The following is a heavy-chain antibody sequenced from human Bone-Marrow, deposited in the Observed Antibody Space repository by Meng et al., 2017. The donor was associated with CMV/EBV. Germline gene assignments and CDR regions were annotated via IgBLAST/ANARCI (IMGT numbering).Heavy chain of an antibody. J-gene: IGHJ5*02. CDR2: IYYSGST. D-gene: IGHD6-6*01. CDR1: GGSISSGGYY. V-gene: IGHV4-31*03. Sequence: SETLSLTCTVSGGSISSGGYYWSWIRQHPGKGLEWIGYIYYSGSTYYNPSLKSRVTISVDTSKNQFSLKLSSVTAADTAVYYCARVGSLFSSSSDYWFDPWGQGTLVTGSS. CDR3: ARVGSLFSSSSDYWFDP.